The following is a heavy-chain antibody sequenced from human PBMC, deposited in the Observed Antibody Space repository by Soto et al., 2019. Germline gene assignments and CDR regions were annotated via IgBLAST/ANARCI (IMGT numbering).Heavy chain of an antibody. D-gene: IGHD3-22*01. Sequence: EVQVLEFGGGLVQPGGSLRLSCAASGFTFRSYAMGWVRHAPGRGLEWVSAISASGDSTYHADSVKGRFTISRDNSNNRLYLQVNSLRAEDTAVYYCAKVYSSGAYFPDYWGQGTLVTVSS. J-gene: IGHJ4*02. V-gene: IGHV3-23*01. CDR1: GFTFRSYA. CDR2: ISASGDST. CDR3: AKVYSSGAYFPDY.